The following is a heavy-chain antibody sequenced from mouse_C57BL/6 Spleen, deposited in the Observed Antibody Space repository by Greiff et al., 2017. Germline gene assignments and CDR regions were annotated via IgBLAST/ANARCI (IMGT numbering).Heavy chain of an antibody. CDR1: GYPFPSYG. CDR2: IYPRSGNT. D-gene: IGHD2-2*01. CDR3: ARREIYYGYDDAMDY. Sequence: QVQLKESGAELARPGASVKLSCKLSGYPFPSYGISWVKQRTGQGLEWIGEIYPRSGNTYYNEKFKGKATLTADKSSSTAYRVLRSLTSEDSAVYFCARREIYYGYDDAMDYWGQGNSVTVSS. V-gene: IGHV1-81*01. J-gene: IGHJ4*01.